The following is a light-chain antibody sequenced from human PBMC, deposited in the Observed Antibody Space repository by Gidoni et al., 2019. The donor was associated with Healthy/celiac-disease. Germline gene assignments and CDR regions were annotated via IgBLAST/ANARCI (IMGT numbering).Light chain of an antibody. CDR1: QSISSY. CDR3: QQSYSTPRYT. J-gene: IGKJ2*01. V-gene: IGKV1-39*01. CDR2: AAS. Sequence: ILPCRASQSISSYLNWYQQKPGKAPKLLIYAASSLQSGVPSRFSGSGSGTDFTLTSSSLQPEDFATYYCQQSYSTPRYTFGQGTKLEIK.